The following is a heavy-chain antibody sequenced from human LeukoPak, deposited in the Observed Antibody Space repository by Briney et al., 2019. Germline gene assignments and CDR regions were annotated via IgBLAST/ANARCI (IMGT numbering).Heavy chain of an antibody. Sequence: PGGSLRLSCTDCGFTFSSHDMNWVRQAPGKGLEWVSYISSGGYTTRYADSVKGRFTISRDNAKNSLYLQMNSLKAEDTAVYYCAREGSSYAPSEPFYFDYWGQGTLVTVSS. V-gene: IGHV3-48*03. CDR3: AREGSSYAPSEPFYFDY. J-gene: IGHJ4*02. CDR1: GFTFSSHD. D-gene: IGHD3-10*01. CDR2: ISSGGYTT.